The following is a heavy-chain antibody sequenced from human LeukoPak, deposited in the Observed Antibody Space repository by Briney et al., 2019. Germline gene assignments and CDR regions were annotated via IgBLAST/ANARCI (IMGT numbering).Heavy chain of an antibody. J-gene: IGHJ1*01. V-gene: IGHV3-23*01. Sequence: QPGGSLRLSCAASGFTFSSYAMSWVRQAPGKGLEWVTAISGSGGSTYYADSVKGRFTISRDNGKNSLYLQMNSLRAEDTAVYYCARDLTTSSTAYFHHWGQGTLVTVSS. CDR2: ISGSGGST. D-gene: IGHD6-6*01. CDR1: GFTFSSYA. CDR3: ARDLTTSSTAYFHH.